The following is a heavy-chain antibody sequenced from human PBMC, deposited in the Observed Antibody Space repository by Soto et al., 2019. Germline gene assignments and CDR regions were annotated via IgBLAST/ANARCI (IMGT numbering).Heavy chain of an antibody. J-gene: IGHJ4*02. Sequence: QVQLVQSGTEVKKPGSSVKVSCKASGGTFSSYTFNWVRQAPGQGLEWMGRISPILGITDYAQKFQGRVTITADKSTTTAYMELSSLRSEDTSVYYWARDGVDILTGYHTALDYWGQGTLVTVSS. CDR2: ISPILGIT. V-gene: IGHV1-69*08. CDR1: GGTFSSYT. CDR3: ARDGVDILTGYHTALDY. D-gene: IGHD3-9*01.